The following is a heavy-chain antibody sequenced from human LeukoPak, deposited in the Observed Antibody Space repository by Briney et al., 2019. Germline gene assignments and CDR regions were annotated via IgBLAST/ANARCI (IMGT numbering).Heavy chain of an antibody. J-gene: IGHJ6*03. Sequence: GGSLRLSCAASGFTFSSYWMHWVRQAPGKGLVWVSRINSDGSSTCYADSVKGRFTICRDNVKNTLYLQMNSLRAEDTAVYYRARVWYYDSSGYPEDYYYYYYMDVWGKGTTVTVSS. V-gene: IGHV3-74*01. CDR2: INSDGSST. D-gene: IGHD3-22*01. CDR3: ARVWYYDSSGYPEDYYYYYYMDV. CDR1: GFTFSSYW.